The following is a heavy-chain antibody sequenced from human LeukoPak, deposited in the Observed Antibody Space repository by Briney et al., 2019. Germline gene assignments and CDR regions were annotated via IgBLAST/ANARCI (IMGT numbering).Heavy chain of an antibody. J-gene: IGHJ4*02. CDR1: GYPISNGYY. CDR3: ARHRLFDTTGYYYDFDY. V-gene: IGHV4-38-2*01. CDR2: IYYSGNT. D-gene: IGHD3-22*01. Sequence: PSETLSLTCAVSGYPISNGYYWGWIRQPPGKGLEWIGSIYYSGNTYDNPSLKSRVTISLGTSKNQFSLRLSSVTASDTAVYYCARHRLFDTTGYYYDFDYWGQGTLVTVSS.